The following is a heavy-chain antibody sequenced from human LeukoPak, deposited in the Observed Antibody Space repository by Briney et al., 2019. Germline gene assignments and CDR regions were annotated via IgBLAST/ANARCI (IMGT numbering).Heavy chain of an antibody. Sequence: GGSLRLSCAASGFIFSNYGMHWVRQAPGKGPEWVAIIWYDGSKTYYADSVKGRFTISRDNSKNTLDVQMNSLRIEDAAVYYCAKDTRYHGSGTYATAAFDIWGQGTMVTVSS. CDR1: GFIFSNYG. D-gene: IGHD3-10*01. V-gene: IGHV3-30*02. CDR2: IWYDGSKT. CDR3: AKDTRYHGSGTYATAAFDI. J-gene: IGHJ3*02.